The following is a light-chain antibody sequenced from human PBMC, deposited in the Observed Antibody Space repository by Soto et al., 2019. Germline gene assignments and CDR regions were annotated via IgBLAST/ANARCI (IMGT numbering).Light chain of an antibody. Sequence: QSALTQPPSASGSPGQSVTISCTGTSSDVGDYKFVSWYQQHPGKAPKLLIYEVSRRPSGVHDRFSGSKSGNTASLTVSGLQAEDEADYYCSSYAGNNNVVFGGGTKLTVL. CDR1: SSDVGDYKF. CDR3: SSYAGNNNVV. J-gene: IGLJ2*01. V-gene: IGLV2-8*01. CDR2: EVS.